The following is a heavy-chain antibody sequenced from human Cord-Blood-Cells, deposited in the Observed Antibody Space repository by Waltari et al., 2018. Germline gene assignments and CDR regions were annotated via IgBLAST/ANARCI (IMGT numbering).Heavy chain of an antibody. CDR2: IYNSGST. D-gene: IGHD6-13*01. J-gene: IGHJ4*02. Sequence: QVQLQESGPGLVKPSETLSLTCAVSGYSISSGYYWGWTRTPPGKRLEWIGRIYNSGSTYYTPCLKIRVTIAVDTCKNHFSLKLSSWTAADTAVYYCARSSRQQLVQIFDYWGQGTLVTVSS. CDR1: GYSISSGYY. V-gene: IGHV4-38-2*01. CDR3: ARSSRQQLVQIFDY.